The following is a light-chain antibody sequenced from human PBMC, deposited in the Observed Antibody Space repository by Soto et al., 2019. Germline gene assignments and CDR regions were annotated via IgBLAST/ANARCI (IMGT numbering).Light chain of an antibody. CDR2: KVS. CDR1: QTLVYGDGNTY. CDR3: MQGTLWPWT. J-gene: IGKJ1*01. V-gene: IGKV2-30*01. Sequence: DVVMAQSPVSLTVTLGQPASISCRSSQTLVYGDGNTYLNWFHQRPGQSPRRLIYKVSNRDSGVPDRFSGSGSGTEFTLKISSVEAEDVGIYYCMQGTLWPWTFGQGTKV.